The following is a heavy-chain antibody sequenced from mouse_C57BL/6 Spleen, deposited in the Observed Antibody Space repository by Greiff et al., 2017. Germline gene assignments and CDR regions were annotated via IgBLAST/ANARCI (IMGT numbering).Heavy chain of an antibody. D-gene: IGHD2-14*01. CDR3: ARREGYSFAY. Sequence: QVQLKQSGAELVRPGTSVKMSCKASGYAFTNYLIEWVMQRPGQGLEWIGVINPGSGGTNYNEKFKGKATLTADKSSSTAYMQLSSLTSEDSAVYFCARREGYSFAYWGQGTLVTVSA. CDR2: INPGSGGT. V-gene: IGHV1-54*01. CDR1: GYAFTNYL. J-gene: IGHJ3*01.